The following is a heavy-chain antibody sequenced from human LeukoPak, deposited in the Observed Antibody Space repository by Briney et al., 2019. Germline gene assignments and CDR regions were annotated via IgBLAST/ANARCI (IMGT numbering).Heavy chain of an antibody. CDR2: IIQDGSEK. D-gene: IGHD3-3*01. Sequence: YPGGSLRFSCAASGFTFSSFWMSWVRQAPGKGLEWVAKIIQDGSEKYYVDSVKGRFTISRDNAKNSLYLQMNSLRAEDTAVYYCARDSPGIMIFGVVTPNGGQGTLVTVSS. V-gene: IGHV3-7*05. J-gene: IGHJ4*02. CDR1: GFTFSSFW. CDR3: ARDSPGIMIFGVVTPN.